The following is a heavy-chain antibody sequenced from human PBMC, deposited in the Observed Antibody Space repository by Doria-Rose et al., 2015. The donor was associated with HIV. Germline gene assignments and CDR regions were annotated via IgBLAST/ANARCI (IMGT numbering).Heavy chain of an antibody. V-gene: IGHV4-31*02. Sequence: RQVPGKGLESLGYTYYTGTSDHSPSLKGRLNMAVDTSKNQFSLKLSFVTVADTAVYYCARMGSYRELDYWGQGALVIVSA. CDR3: ARMGSYRELDY. D-gene: IGHD3-3*01. J-gene: IGHJ4*02. CDR2: TYYTGTS.